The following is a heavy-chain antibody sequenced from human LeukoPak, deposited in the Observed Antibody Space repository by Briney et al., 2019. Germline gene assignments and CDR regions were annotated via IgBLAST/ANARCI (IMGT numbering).Heavy chain of an antibody. Sequence: SETLSLTCTVSGGSISSYYWSWIRRPPGKGLEWIGYIYYSGSTNYNPSLKSRVTISVDTSKNQFSLKLSSVTAADTAVYYCARKDMVRGVLDAFDIWGQGTMVTVSS. J-gene: IGHJ3*02. CDR3: ARKDMVRGVLDAFDI. V-gene: IGHV4-59*08. D-gene: IGHD3-10*01. CDR2: IYYSGST. CDR1: GGSISSYY.